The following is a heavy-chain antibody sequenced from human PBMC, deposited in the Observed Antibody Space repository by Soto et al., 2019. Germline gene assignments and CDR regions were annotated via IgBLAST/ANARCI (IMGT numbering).Heavy chain of an antibody. V-gene: IGHV1-69*06. Sequence: QVQLVQSGAEVKKPGASVKVSCKASGYTFSSYAISWVRQAPGQGLEWMGGIIPIFGTANYAQKFQGRVTLTADNTTSTAYMELSSLGTEDTAVYYCARRYAVAGVGVVVAAYLAYYYYGMDVWGQGTTVTVSS. CDR1: GYTFSSYA. J-gene: IGHJ6*02. CDR2: IIPIFGTA. D-gene: IGHD2-15*01. CDR3: ARRYAVAGVGVVVAAYLAYYYYGMDV.